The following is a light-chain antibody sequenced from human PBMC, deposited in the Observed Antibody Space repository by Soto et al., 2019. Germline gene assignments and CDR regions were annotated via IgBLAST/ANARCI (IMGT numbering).Light chain of an antibody. J-gene: IGKJ5*01. CDR2: GAS. Sequence: LSASVGDRVSITCRASQRVNTCLAWYQLKPGKAPNLLMYGASYLKSGVPTRFSGSGSGTDFTLTISSLQPEDFAIYYCQQTYTTPEITFGQGTRLEIK. V-gene: IGKV1-39*01. CDR1: QRVNTC. CDR3: QQTYTTPEIT.